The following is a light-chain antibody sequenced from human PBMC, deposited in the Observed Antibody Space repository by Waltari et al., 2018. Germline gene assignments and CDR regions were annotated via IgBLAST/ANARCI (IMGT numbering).Light chain of an antibody. Sequence: EIVMTQSPATLSVSPGERATRSCTASQSISDSLGWYQQRPGQAPRLLIYGASTRATGIPARFSGSGSGTEFTLTISSLQSEDFAVYYCHQYKIWPEAFGQGTKVEIK. CDR1: QSISDS. CDR2: GAS. V-gene: IGKV3D-15*01. CDR3: HQYKIWPEA. J-gene: IGKJ1*01.